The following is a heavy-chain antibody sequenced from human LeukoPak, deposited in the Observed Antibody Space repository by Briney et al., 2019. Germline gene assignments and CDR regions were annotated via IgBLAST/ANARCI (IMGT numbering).Heavy chain of an antibody. CDR1: GGSFSGYY. CDR3: ARLAGATTDY. Sequence: PSETLSLTCAVYGGSFSGYYWSWIRQPPGKGLEWIGEINHSGSTNYNPSLKSRVTISVDTSKNQFSLKLSSVTAADTAVYYCARLAGATTDYWGQGTLVTVSS. J-gene: IGHJ4*02. D-gene: IGHD1-26*01. V-gene: IGHV4-34*01. CDR2: INHSGST.